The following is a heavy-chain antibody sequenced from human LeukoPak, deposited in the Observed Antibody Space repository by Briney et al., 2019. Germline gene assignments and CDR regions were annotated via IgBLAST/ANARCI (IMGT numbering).Heavy chain of an antibody. V-gene: IGHV3-9*03. CDR1: GFTFDDYA. CDR3: AKSSGSYYYYYMDV. Sequence: QPGRSLRLSCAASGFTFDDYAMHWVRQAPGKGLEWVSGISWNSGSIGYADSVKGRFTISRDNAKNSLYLQMNSLRAEDMALYYCAKSSGSYYYYYMDVWGKGTTVTVSS. J-gene: IGHJ6*03. D-gene: IGHD1-26*01. CDR2: ISWNSGSI.